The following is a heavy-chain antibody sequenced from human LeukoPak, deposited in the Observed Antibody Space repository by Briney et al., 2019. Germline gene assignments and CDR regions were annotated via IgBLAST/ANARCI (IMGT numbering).Heavy chain of an antibody. Sequence: ASVKVSCKVSGYTLTELSMHWVRQAPGKGLEWMGGFGPEDGETIYAQKFQGRVTMTEDTSTDTAYMELSSLRSEDTAVYYCATPGRARPYYYYMDVWGKGTTVTVSS. V-gene: IGHV1-24*01. CDR2: FGPEDGET. D-gene: IGHD1-26*01. J-gene: IGHJ6*03. CDR1: GYTLTELS. CDR3: ATPGRARPYYYYMDV.